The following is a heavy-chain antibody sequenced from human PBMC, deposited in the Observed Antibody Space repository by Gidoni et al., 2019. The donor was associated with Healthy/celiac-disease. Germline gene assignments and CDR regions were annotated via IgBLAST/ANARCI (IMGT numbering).Heavy chain of an antibody. CDR3: ARGGYPPSGNYYYGMDV. J-gene: IGHJ6*04. CDR2: IYTSGST. CDR1: GGSISSGSYY. Sequence: QVHLQESGPGLVKPSQTLYLTCTVSGGSISSGSYYWSRIRQPAGKGLEWIARIYTSGSTNYNPSLKSRVTISVDTSKNQFSLKLSSVTAADTAVYYCARGGYPPSGNYYYGMDVWGKGTTVTVSS. D-gene: IGHD3-10*01. V-gene: IGHV4-61*02.